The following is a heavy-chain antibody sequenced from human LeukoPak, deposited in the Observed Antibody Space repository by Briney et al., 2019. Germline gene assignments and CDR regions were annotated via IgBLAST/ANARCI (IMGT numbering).Heavy chain of an antibody. CDR1: GYSFTSYW. Sequence: GESLKISCKGSGYSFTSYWIGWVRQMPGKGLEWMGIIYPGDSDTRYSPSFQGQVTISADKSISTAYLQWSSLKASDTAMCYCARQRTLDKYSSSWYSGNYYYYGMDVWGQGTTVTVSS. J-gene: IGHJ6*02. V-gene: IGHV5-51*01. CDR2: IYPGDSDT. CDR3: ARQRTLDKYSSSWYSGNYYYYGMDV. D-gene: IGHD6-13*01.